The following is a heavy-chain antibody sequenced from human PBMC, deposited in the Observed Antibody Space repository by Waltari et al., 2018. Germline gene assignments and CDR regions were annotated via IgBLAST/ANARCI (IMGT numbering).Heavy chain of an antibody. CDR3: AKGSIYYGSGKDYYYYYGMDV. Sequence: EVQLLESGGGLVQPGGSLRLSCAASGFTFSSYAMSWVRQAPGKGLEWVSAISGSGGSTYYADSVKGRFTSSRDNSKNTLYLQMNSLRAEDTAVYYCAKGSIYYGSGKDYYYYYGMDVWGQGTTVTVSS. J-gene: IGHJ6*02. V-gene: IGHV3-23*01. CDR2: ISGSGGST. CDR1: GFTFSSYA. D-gene: IGHD3-10*01.